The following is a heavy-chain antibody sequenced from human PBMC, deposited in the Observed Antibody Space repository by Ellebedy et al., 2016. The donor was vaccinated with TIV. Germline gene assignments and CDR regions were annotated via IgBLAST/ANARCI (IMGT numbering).Heavy chain of an antibody. CDR3: ARFAVPSFNGNYYNDAFDI. CDR2: IKQDGSET. D-gene: IGHD1-26*01. CDR1: GFIFTNYW. V-gene: IGHV3-7*01. J-gene: IGHJ3*02. Sequence: GESLKISCTTLGFIFTNYWMSWVRQAPGKGLEWVANIKQDGSETYYVDSVKGRFTISRDNAKKSVYLQMNSLRAEDMAVNYCARFAVPSFNGNYYNDAFDIWGQGTMVTVSS.